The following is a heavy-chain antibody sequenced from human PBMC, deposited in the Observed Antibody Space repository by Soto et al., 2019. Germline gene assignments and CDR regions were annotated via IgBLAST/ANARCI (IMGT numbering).Heavy chain of an antibody. D-gene: IGHD4-17*01. CDR3: ARTGPSYGDYPLYYMDV. V-gene: IGHV4-39*01. Sequence: SETLSLTCTVSGGSISSSSYYWGWIRQPPGKGLEWIGSIYYSGSTYYNPSLKSRVTISVDTSKNQFSLKLSSVTAADTAVYYCARTGPSYGDYPLYYMDVWGKGTTVTVSS. J-gene: IGHJ6*03. CDR1: GGSISSSSYY. CDR2: IYYSGST.